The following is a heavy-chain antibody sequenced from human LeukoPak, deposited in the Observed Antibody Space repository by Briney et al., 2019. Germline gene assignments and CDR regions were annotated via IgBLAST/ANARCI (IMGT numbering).Heavy chain of an antibody. Sequence: ASVKVSCKASGYTFTSYGISWVRQAPGQGLEWMGWISAYNGNTNYAQKLQGRVTMTTDTSTSTAYMELRSLGSDDTAVYYCARDFRSYYNDAFDIWGQGTMVTVSS. CDR1: GYTFTSYG. V-gene: IGHV1-18*01. D-gene: IGHD1-26*01. J-gene: IGHJ3*02. CDR3: ARDFRSYYNDAFDI. CDR2: ISAYNGNT.